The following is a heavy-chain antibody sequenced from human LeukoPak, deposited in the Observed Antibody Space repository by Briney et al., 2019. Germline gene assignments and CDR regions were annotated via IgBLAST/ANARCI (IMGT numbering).Heavy chain of an antibody. CDR2: IHQHGNEK. CDR1: GFTFSNYW. D-gene: IGHD2-8*01. V-gene: IGHV3-7*01. CDR3: ATLNGPLFEY. J-gene: IGHJ4*02. Sequence: HTGVSLRLSCAACGFTFSNYWMSWVRQAPGKGLEWVASIHQHGNEKYFVDSVRGRFTISRDNAKNSLYLQMSSLRAEDTAVYYCATLNGPLFEYWGQGTLVTVSS.